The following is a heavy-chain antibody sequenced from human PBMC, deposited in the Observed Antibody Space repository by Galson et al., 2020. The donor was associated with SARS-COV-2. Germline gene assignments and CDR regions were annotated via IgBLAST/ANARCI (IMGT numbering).Heavy chain of an antibody. J-gene: IGHJ6*02. Sequence: TGGSLRLSCAASGFTFSSYGMHWVRQAPGNGLEWVAVIWYDGSNKYYADSVKGRFTISRDNSKNTLYLQMNSLRAEDTAVYYCARDPGYCSSTSCYIFYYYYGMDVWGQGTTVTVSS. D-gene: IGHD2-2*01. CDR3: ARDPGYCSSTSCYIFYYYYGMDV. V-gene: IGHV3-33*01. CDR2: IWYDGSNK. CDR1: GFTFSSYG.